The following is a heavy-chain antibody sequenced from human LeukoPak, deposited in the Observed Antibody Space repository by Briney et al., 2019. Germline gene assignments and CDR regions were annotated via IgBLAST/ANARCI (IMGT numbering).Heavy chain of an antibody. CDR2: IYYTGSS. J-gene: IGHJ4*02. CDR3: ARGSAAGNMRGQSGDY. V-gene: IGHV4-59*12. D-gene: IGHD6-13*01. Sequence: PSETLSLTCNVSGASISNYYWTWIRQPPGEGLEWIGYIYYTGSSSYNPSLRSRVTISIDTSKNQFSLKLSSVTAADTAVYYCARGSAAGNMRGQSGDYWGQGTLVTVSS. CDR1: GASISNYY.